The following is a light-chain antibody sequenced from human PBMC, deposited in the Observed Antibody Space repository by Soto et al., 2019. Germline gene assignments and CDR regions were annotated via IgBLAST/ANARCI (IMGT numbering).Light chain of an antibody. J-gene: IGKJ5*01. CDR2: DAS. Sequence: EIVLTQSPVTLSLSPGDRATLSCRASQTVSTYLAWYQQKPGQAPRLLIYDASNRATGIPARFSGSGSGTDFTLTISSLEPEDFAVYYCQQRNNWPPESTFGQGTRLDIK. CDR1: QTVSTY. V-gene: IGKV3-11*01. CDR3: QQRNNWPPEST.